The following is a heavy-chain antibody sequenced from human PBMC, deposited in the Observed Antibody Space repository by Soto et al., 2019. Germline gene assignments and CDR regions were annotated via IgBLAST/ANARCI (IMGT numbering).Heavy chain of an antibody. V-gene: IGHV3-23*01. D-gene: IGHD5-18*01. CDR2: ISGSGGST. Sequence: GGSLRLSCAASGFTFSSYAMSWVRQAPGKGLEWVSAISGSGGSTDYVDSVKGRFTISRDNSKNTLYLQTNSLRAEDTAVYYCSKLQAYNYSPTAYFDYLGQGALVPVSS. CDR1: GFTFSSYA. CDR3: SKLQAYNYSPTAYFDY. J-gene: IGHJ4*02.